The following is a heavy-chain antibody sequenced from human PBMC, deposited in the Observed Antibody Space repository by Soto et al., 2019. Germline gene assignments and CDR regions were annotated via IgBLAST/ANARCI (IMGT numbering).Heavy chain of an antibody. CDR1: GFTFRNYA. CDR3: AKNPGYYYDSTGYHFDY. D-gene: IGHD3-22*01. V-gene: IGHV3-23*01. CDR2: ISYGGGTT. Sequence: GGSLRLSCXASGFTFRNYAMSWVRQAPGKGLEWVSAISYGGGTTYYADSVKGRFTISRDNSKNTLYLQMNSLRAEDTAVYYCAKNPGYYYDSTGYHFDYWGQGTLVTVSS. J-gene: IGHJ4*02.